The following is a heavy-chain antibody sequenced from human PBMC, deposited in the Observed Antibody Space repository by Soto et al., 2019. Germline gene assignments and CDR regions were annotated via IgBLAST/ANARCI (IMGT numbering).Heavy chain of an antibody. CDR1: GGSFSGYY. D-gene: IGHD3-10*01. Sequence: SETLSLTCAVYGGSFSGYYWSWIRQPPGKGLEWIGEINHSGSTNYNPSLKSRVTISVDTSKNQFSLKLSSVTAADTAVYYCARGAPSGRITMVRGPRRIWFDPWGQGTLVTVSS. CDR2: INHSGST. J-gene: IGHJ5*02. CDR3: ARGAPSGRITMVRGPRRIWFDP. V-gene: IGHV4-34*01.